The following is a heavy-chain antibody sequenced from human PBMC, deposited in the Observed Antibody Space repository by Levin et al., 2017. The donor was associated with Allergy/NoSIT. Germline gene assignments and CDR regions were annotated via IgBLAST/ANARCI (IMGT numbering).Heavy chain of an antibody. D-gene: IGHD3-10*01. V-gene: IGHV3-15*01. CDR1: GFTFSNAW. J-gene: IGHJ4*02. CDR2: IKSKTDGGTT. Sequence: GESLKISCAASGFTFSNAWMSWVRQAPGKGLEWVGRIKSKTDGGTTDYAAPVKGRFTISRDDSKNTLYLQMNSLKTEDTAVYYCTTGKILWFKWGIFDYWGQGTLVTVSS. CDR3: TTGKILWFKWGIFDY.